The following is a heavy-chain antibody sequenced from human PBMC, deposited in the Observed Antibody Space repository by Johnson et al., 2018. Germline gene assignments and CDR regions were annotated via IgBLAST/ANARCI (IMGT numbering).Heavy chain of an antibody. Sequence: QVQLVESGGGVVQPGRSLRLSCAASGFTFSSYGMHWVRQAPGKGLEWVAGISYDGSNKYYADAVKGRFTISRDNAKNSLYLQMNSLRAEDTALDYCAKYIAYNGVQYGMDVWGQGTTVTVSS. CDR2: ISYDGSNK. V-gene: IGHV3-30*18. J-gene: IGHJ6*02. CDR1: GFTFSSYG. CDR3: AKYIAYNGVQYGMDV. D-gene: IGHD1-1*01.